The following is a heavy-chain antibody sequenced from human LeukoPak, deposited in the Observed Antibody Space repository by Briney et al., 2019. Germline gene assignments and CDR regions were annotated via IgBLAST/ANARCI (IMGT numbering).Heavy chain of an antibody. CDR2: ISDSGSDT. V-gene: IGHV3-23*01. CDR1: GFTINNYV. J-gene: IGHJ4*02. CDR3: AKDLMVYRSSWYSFDY. Sequence: GGSLRLSCAASGFTINNYVMSWVRQAPGKGLEWVSGISDSGSDTYYADSVKGRFTISRDNSKNTMYLQMNSLRAEDTAVYYCAKDLMVYRSSWYSFDYWGQGTLVTVSS. D-gene: IGHD6-13*01.